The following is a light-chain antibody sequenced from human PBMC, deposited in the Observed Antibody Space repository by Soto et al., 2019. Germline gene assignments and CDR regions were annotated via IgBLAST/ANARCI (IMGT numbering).Light chain of an antibody. CDR1: QSVSSN. CDR3: QQYTSWPPGPST. J-gene: IGKJ3*01. CDR2: SAS. Sequence: EIVMTQSPATLSVSPGDRATLSCRASQSVSSNLAWYQQKQGQAPRLLIHSASTRATGIPPRFSASGSGTEFTLTISRLQSEDLGVYYCQQYTSWPPGPSTFGLGTKVEIK. V-gene: IGKV3-15*01.